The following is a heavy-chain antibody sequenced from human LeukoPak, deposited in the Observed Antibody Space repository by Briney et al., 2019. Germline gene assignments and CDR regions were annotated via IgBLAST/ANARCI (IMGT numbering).Heavy chain of an antibody. J-gene: IGHJ4*02. V-gene: IGHV3-21*01. D-gene: IGHD5-24*01. CDR2: ISGTSTYI. Sequence: GGSLRLACAASGFTFSSYSMTWVRQAPGKGLEWVSSISGTSTYIDYADSVKGRFTISRDNAKNSLYLQMNSLRVEDTAVYYCFRDHQLRDPGCWGQGTLVTVSS. CDR3: FRDHQLRDPGC. CDR1: GFTFSSYS.